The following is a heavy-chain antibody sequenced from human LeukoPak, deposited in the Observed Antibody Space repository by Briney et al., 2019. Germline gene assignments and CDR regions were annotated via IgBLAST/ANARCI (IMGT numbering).Heavy chain of an antibody. CDR2: IHHSGST. V-gene: IGHV4-59*01. D-gene: IGHD3/OR15-3a*01. J-gene: IGHJ1*01. CDR1: GGSMSSYY. Sequence: SETLSLTCTVSGGSMSSYYWSWVRQPPGKGLEWIGNIHHSGSTNYHSSLKSRVTMSIDTSKNLFSLNLSSVTAADTAVYYCAGWVWTVPRVEYFENWGQGTLVTVSS. CDR3: AGWVWTVPRVEYFEN.